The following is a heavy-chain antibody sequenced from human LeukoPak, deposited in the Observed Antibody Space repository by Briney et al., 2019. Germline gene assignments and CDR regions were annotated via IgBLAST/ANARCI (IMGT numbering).Heavy chain of an antibody. J-gene: IGHJ6*03. D-gene: IGHD3-9*01. Sequence: HAGGSLRLSCAASGFTFSSYWMSWVRQAPGKGLEWVANIKQDGSEKYYVDSVKGRFTISRDNAKNSLYLQMNSLRAEDTAVYYCARGKLTIKGADYYYMDVWGKGTTVTISS. CDR1: GFTFSSYW. V-gene: IGHV3-7*01. CDR2: IKQDGSEK. CDR3: ARGKLTIKGADYYYMDV.